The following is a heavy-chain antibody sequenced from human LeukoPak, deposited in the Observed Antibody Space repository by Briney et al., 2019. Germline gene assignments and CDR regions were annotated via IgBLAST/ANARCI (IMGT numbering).Heavy chain of an antibody. CDR3: ARTEHSSGYYFGFDY. J-gene: IGHJ4*02. V-gene: IGHV4-34*01. Sequence: TSETLSLTCAVYGGSFIGYYWSCIRQPPGKGLEWIGEVNHSGGTNYNPSLKSRVTISVDTSGTHLSLKLTSVRAADTAVYYCARTEHSSGYYFGFDYWGQGTLATVSS. CDR2: VNHSGGT. CDR1: GGSFIGYY. D-gene: IGHD3-22*01.